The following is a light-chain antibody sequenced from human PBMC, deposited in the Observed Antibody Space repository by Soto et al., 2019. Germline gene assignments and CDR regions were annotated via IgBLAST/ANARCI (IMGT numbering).Light chain of an antibody. CDR3: CSYAPSSSLV. J-gene: IGLJ3*02. CDR2: EGS. V-gene: IGLV2-23*01. Sequence: QSALTQPASVSGSPGQSITISCTGTSSDVGIYNLVSWYQQHPGKAPKLIIYEGSKRPSGVSNRFSGSNSDNTASLTISGLRAEDEADYSCCSYAPSSSLVFGGGTKLTVL. CDR1: SSDVGIYNL.